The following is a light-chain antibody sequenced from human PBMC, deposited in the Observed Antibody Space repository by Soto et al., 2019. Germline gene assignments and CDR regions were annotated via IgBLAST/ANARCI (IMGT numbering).Light chain of an antibody. CDR3: QQYGTSPALYA. V-gene: IGKV3-20*01. Sequence: EIVLTQSPGTLSLSPGEIATLSGRASQRGSSSYLAWYQQKPGQAPRLLIYGASSRATGIPDRFSGSGSGTDFTLTISRLEPEDFAVDYCQQYGTSPALYAFGPGTKVDI. CDR2: GAS. J-gene: IGKJ3*01. CDR1: QRGSSSY.